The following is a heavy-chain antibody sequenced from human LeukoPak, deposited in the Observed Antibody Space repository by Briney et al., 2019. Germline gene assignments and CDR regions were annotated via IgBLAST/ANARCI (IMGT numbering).Heavy chain of an antibody. D-gene: IGHD4-17*01. V-gene: IGHV3-30*03. CDR2: IPYGGSNK. Sequence: GGSLRLSCAASGFTFSSYGMHWVRQAPGKGLEWVAVIPYGGSNKYYADSVKGRFTISRDNSKNTLYLQMNSLRAEDTAVYYCARDGDYGYYYYYMDVWGKGTTVTVSS. CDR1: GFTFSSYG. CDR3: ARDGDYGYYYYYMDV. J-gene: IGHJ6*03.